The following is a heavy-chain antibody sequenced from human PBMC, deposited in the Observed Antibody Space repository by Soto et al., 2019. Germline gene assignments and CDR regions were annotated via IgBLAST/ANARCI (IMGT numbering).Heavy chain of an antibody. CDR3: AADLYGEGTFDS. CDR1: GFTFAHYG. V-gene: IGHV3-48*03. D-gene: IGHD4-17*01. J-gene: IGHJ4*02. Sequence: VQLVESGGAFVQPGGSLRLSCAASGFTFAHYGMSWVRQAPGKGLEWIAYITKTGSTTYYADSVKGRFTISRDNVQDSLSLQMHSLRADDTALYYCAADLYGEGTFDSWGQGTLVAISS. CDR2: ITKTGSTT.